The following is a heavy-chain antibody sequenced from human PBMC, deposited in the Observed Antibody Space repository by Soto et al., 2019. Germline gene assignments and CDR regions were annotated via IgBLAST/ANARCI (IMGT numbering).Heavy chain of an antibody. CDR1: GFIFKNYW. CDR2: IDSHGSST. CDR3: ARGEEVARWSSDS. V-gene: IGHV3-74*03. J-gene: IGHJ4*02. Sequence: EVSLVESGGGLVQPGGSLRLSCAASGFIFKNYWIHWVRQSPEKGLLWVSRIDSHGSSTTYADSVRGRFTISRDNANNTVYLQMTGLRADDTAIYFCARGEEVARWSSDSWGRGTVVTVSS. D-gene: IGHD2-15*01.